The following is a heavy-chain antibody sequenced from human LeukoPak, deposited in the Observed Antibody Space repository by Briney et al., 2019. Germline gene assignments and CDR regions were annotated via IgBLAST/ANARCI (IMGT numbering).Heavy chain of an antibody. Sequence: PGGSLRLSCAASGFTFSSYAMSWLRQAPGKGLEWVSGISGSGGSTYYADSVKGRFTISRDNSKNTLYLQMNSLRAEDTAVYYCAKDASSGYYYFDYWGQGTLVTVFS. CDR3: AKDASSGYYYFDY. D-gene: IGHD3-22*01. V-gene: IGHV3-23*01. CDR1: GFTFSSYA. J-gene: IGHJ4*02. CDR2: ISGSGGST.